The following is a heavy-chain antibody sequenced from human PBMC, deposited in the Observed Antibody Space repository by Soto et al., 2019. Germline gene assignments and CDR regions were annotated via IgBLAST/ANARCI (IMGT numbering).Heavy chain of an antibody. CDR1: GGSISDISYC. D-gene: IGHD2-15*01. CDR2: MFYSGAT. Sequence: KPSDTLSLTCTVSGGSISDISYCWGWIRQPPGKGLQWIGCMFYSGATYYNPSLKNRVTLSVDTSNNEFSLKLVSVTAPDTAVYYCARHKSGSDWLDPWGQGTLVTVSS. J-gene: IGHJ5*02. CDR3: ARHKSGSDWLDP. V-gene: IGHV4-39*01.